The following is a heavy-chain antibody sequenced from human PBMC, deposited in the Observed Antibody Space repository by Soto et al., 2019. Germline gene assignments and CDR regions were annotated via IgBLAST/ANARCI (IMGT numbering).Heavy chain of an antibody. CDR3: ARQNGIVATSGTINWFDP. Sequence: QVQLQQWGAGLLKPSETLSLTCAVYGGSFSGYYWSWIRQPPVKGLEWIGEINHSGSTNYNPSLKSRVTISVDTSKNQFSRKLSSVTAADTAVYYCARQNGIVATSGTINWFDPWGQGTLVTVAA. CDR1: GGSFSGYY. D-gene: IGHD5-12*01. CDR2: INHSGST. J-gene: IGHJ5*02. V-gene: IGHV4-34*01.